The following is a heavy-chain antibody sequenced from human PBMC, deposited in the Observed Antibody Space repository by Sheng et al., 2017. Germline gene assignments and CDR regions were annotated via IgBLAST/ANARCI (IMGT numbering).Heavy chain of an antibody. Sequence: EVQLVESGGGLVHPGESLRLSCAASGFTLSSFAMSWVRQAPGKGLEWVAAIGGSGGHIYYADSVKGRFTISRDNSKSTLYLQMNSLRAEDTAVYHCAKLGKSVSYGDYRFPFHIWGQGTMVAVSS. D-gene: IGHD4-17*01. CDR1: GFTLSSFA. J-gene: IGHJ3*02. CDR2: IGGSGGHI. CDR3: AKLGKSVSYGDYRFPFHI. V-gene: IGHV3-23*04.